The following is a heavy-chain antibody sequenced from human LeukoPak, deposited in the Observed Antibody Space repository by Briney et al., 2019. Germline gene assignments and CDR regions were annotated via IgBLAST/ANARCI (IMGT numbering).Heavy chain of an antibody. CDR3: ARDPSECSGGSCFYHDAFDI. V-gene: IGHV3-21*01. J-gene: IGHJ3*02. D-gene: IGHD2-15*01. CDR1: GFTFSSYS. Sequence: GGSLRLSCAASGFTFSSYSMNWVRQAPGKGLEWVSSISSSSSYIYYADSVKGRFTISRDNAKNSLYLQMNSLRAEDTAVYYCARDPSECSGGSCFYHDAFDIWGQGTMVTVSS. CDR2: ISSSSSYI.